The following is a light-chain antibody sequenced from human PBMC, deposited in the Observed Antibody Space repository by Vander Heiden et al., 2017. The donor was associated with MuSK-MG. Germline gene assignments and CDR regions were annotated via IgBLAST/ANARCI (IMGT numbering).Light chain of an antibody. CDR3: QVWDSRVDYLNRV. CDR2: NDR. J-gene: IGLJ3*02. CDR1: NIGIKR. Sequence: SYVLPQPPSVSVAPGQTARITCGGDNIGIKRVHWYQQKPGQAPTLVVYNDRDRPSGIPDRFSGSNSGSTATLSVSRVEAGDEADDDCQVWDSRVDYLNRVFGGGTKLTVL. V-gene: IGLV3-21*02.